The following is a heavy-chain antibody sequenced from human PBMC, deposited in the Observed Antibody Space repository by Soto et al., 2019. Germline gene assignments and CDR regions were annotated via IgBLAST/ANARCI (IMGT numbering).Heavy chain of an antibody. CDR2: IYYSGST. D-gene: IGHD2-15*01. CDR1: GGSLSSGVYY. J-gene: IGHJ5*02. V-gene: IGHV4-39*01. Sequence: SETLSLTCTVSGGSLSSGVYYWSWHSKHPGKGLEWIGYIYYSGSTYYNPSLKSRVTISVDTSKNQFSLTLTSVTAADTAVYYCARQCRGVTCHWFVPWGQGTLVTVS. CDR3: ARQCRGVTCHWFVP.